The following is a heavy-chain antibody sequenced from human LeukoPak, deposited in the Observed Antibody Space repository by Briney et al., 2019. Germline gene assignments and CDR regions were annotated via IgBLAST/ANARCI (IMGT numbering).Heavy chain of an antibody. V-gene: IGHV4-30-4*01. J-gene: IGHJ4*02. CDR3: ARSTRRYYYDSRSYLYYFDY. CDR1: GGSISSGDYY. Sequence: SETLSLTCSVSGGSISSGDYYWSWIRQPPGKGLEWIGYIYYSGSTYYNPSLKSRVTISVDTSKNQFSLKLSSVTAADTAVYYCARSTRRYYYDSRSYLYYFDYWGQGTLVTVSS. D-gene: IGHD3-22*01. CDR2: IYYSGST.